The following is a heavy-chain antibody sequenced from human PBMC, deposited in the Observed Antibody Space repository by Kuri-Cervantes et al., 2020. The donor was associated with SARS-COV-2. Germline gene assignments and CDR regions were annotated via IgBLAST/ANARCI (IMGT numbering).Heavy chain of an antibody. CDR2: ISGSGGST. Sequence: ETLSLTCAASGFTFSSYAMSWVRQAPGKGLEWVSAISGSGGSTYYADSVKGRFTISRDNSKNTLYLQMNSLRAEDTAVYYCAKDLSGSYYFDYWGQGTLVTVSS. V-gene: IGHV3-23*01. D-gene: IGHD1-26*01. CDR1: GFTFSSYA. CDR3: AKDLSGSYYFDY. J-gene: IGHJ4*02.